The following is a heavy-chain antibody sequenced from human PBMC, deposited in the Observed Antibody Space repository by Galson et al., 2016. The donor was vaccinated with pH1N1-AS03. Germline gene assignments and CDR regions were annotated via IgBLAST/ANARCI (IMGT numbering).Heavy chain of an antibody. V-gene: IGHV2-5*02. CDR3: ARSTHVNEGLDF. Sequence: PALVKPTQTLTLTCTFSGFSLSTGGVHVAWIRQPPGKALEWLALISWDGETRYRPSLRSRLTITKYTSKNQVVLTMTNMDPVDTATYYCARSTHVNEGLDFWGQGTLVTVSS. CDR2: ISWDGET. D-gene: IGHD2-8*01. CDR1: GFSLSTGGVH. J-gene: IGHJ4*02.